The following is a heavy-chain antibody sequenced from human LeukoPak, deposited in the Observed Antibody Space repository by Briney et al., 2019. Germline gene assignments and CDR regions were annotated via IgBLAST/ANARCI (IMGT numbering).Heavy chain of an antibody. D-gene: IGHD3-10*01. J-gene: IGHJ4*02. CDR1: GYTFTSYG. CDR3: GRFVQLFRLDY. V-gene: IGHV1-18*01. Sequence: ASVKVSCKASGYTFTSYGISWVRQAPGQGLEWMGWISAYNGNTNYAQKLQGRVTMTTDTSTSTAYMELRSPRSDDSAVYSCGRFVQLFRLDYWPQGNLATVSS. CDR2: ISAYNGNT.